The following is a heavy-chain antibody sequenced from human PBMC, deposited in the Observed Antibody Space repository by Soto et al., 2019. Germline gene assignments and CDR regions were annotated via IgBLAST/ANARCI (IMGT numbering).Heavy chain of an antibody. CDR2: INPNSGGT. Sequence: ASVKVSCKASGYTFTGYYMHWVRQAPGQGLEWMGWINPNSGGTNYAQKFQGWVTMTRDTSISTAYMELSRLRSDDTAVYYCAATVRDDYYYGMDVWGQGTTVTVSS. V-gene: IGHV1-2*04. CDR3: AATVRDDYYYGMDV. J-gene: IGHJ6*02. CDR1: GYTFTGYY. D-gene: IGHD3-10*01.